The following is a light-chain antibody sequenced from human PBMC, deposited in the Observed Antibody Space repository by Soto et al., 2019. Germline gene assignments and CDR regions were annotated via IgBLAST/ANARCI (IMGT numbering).Light chain of an antibody. CDR1: QSVSNN. CDR3: QQYNNWPPWT. CDR2: DAS. J-gene: IGKJ1*01. Sequence: ILMTQSPATLSVSPGERATLSCRASQSVSNNLAWYQQKPGQAPRLLIYDASTRATGIPARFSGSGSGTEFTLTISSLQSEDVAVYYYQQYNNWPPWTFGQGTKVEIK. V-gene: IGKV3-15*01.